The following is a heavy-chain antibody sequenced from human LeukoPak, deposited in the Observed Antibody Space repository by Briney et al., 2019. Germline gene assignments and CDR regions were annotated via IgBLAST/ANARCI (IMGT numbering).Heavy chain of an antibody. Sequence: SQTLSLTCTVSGGSISSGGYYWSWIRQPPGKGLEWIGYIYHSGSTYYNPSLKSRVTISVDTSKNQFSLKLSSVTAADTAVYYCAREQPGYYDSSGYYRDDDAFDIWGQGTMVTVSS. CDR2: IYHSGST. J-gene: IGHJ3*02. D-gene: IGHD3-22*01. CDR1: GGSISSGGYY. V-gene: IGHV4-30-2*01. CDR3: AREQPGYYDSSGYYRDDDAFDI.